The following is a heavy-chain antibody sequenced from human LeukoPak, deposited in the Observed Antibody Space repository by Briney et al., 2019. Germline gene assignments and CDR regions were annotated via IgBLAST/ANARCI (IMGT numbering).Heavy chain of an antibody. D-gene: IGHD3-22*01. V-gene: IGHV3-30*02. CDR2: IRYDGSKK. CDR3: AKGGYKYDSSGHNYFDY. CDR1: GFTFSSYA. Sequence: PGGSLRLSCAASGFTFSSYAMHWVRQAPGKGLDWVAFIRYDGSKKYYADSVKGRFTISRDNSKNTLFLQMNSLRAEDTAVYYCAKGGYKYDSSGHNYFDYWGQGTLVTVSS. J-gene: IGHJ4*02.